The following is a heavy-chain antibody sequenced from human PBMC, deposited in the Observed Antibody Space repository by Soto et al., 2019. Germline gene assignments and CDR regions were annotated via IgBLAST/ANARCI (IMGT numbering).Heavy chain of an antibody. CDR1: GGSISSGGYY. J-gene: IGHJ5*02. D-gene: IGHD6-13*01. CDR2: IYYSGST. V-gene: IGHV4-31*03. CDR3: ARDRRSIAAAGWFDP. Sequence: PSETLSLTCTVSGGSISSGGYYWSWIRRHPGKGLEWIGYIYYSGSTYYNPSLKSRVTISVDTSKNQFSLKLSSVTAADTAVYYCARDRRSIAAAGWFDPWGQGTLVT.